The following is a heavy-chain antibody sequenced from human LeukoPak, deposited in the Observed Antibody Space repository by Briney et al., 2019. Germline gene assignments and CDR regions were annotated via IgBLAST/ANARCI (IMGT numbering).Heavy chain of an antibody. CDR2: INDDSGDT. V-gene: IGHV3-11*05. CDR3: ARAAAGPGFIDS. J-gene: IGHJ4*02. CDR1: GFTFSSYA. Sequence: GGSLRLSCAASGFTFSSYAMSWVRQAPGKGLEWVSYINDDSGDTNYADSVKGRFTISRDNSRNTLYLQLSNLRADDTAVYYCARAAAGPGFIDSWGQGTLVTVSS. D-gene: IGHD6-13*01.